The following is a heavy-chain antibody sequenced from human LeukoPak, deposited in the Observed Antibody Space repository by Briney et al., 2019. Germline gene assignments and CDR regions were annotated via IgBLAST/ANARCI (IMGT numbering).Heavy chain of an antibody. CDR2: IKQDGSEQ. CDR3: ARDLYQIVVVPHYFDY. CDR1: GITFSNSW. Sequence: PGGSLRLSCAASGITFSNSWMSWVRQAPGKGLEWVANIKQDGSEQYYVDSVKGRFTISRDNAKNSLYLQMNSLRAEDTAVYYFARDLYQIVVVPHYFDYWGQGTLVTVSS. V-gene: IGHV3-7*01. J-gene: IGHJ4*02. D-gene: IGHD3-22*01.